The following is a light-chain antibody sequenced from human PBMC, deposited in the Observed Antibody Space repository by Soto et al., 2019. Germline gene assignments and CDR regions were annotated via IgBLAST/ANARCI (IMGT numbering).Light chain of an antibody. CDR2: NAS. CDR3: QQYSNSKT. Sequence: DIQMTQSPSTLSASIGDRVTITCRASQSVSNWLAWYQQKPGKAPKVLIYNASSLESGVPSRFSGSGSGTDFTLTISSLQHDDFATYYCQQYSNSKTFGQGTKVEVK. V-gene: IGKV1-5*03. J-gene: IGKJ1*01. CDR1: QSVSNW.